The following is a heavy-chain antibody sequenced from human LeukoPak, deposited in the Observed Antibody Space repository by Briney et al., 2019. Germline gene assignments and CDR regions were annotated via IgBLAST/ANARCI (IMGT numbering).Heavy chain of an antibody. CDR3: ARSYSSSDHYYYYGMDV. CDR2: IYYSGST. J-gene: IGHJ6*02. D-gene: IGHD6-13*01. CDR1: GGSISSYY. Sequence: KPSETLSLTCTVSGGSISSYYWSWIRQPPGKGLEWIGYIYYSGSTNYNPSLKSRVTISVDTSKNQFSLKLSSVTAADTAMYYCARSYSSSDHYYYYGMDVWGQGTTVTVSS. V-gene: IGHV4-59*01.